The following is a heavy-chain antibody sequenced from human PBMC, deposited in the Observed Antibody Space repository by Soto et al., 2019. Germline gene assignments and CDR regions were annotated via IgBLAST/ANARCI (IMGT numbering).Heavy chain of an antibody. J-gene: IGHJ3*02. D-gene: IGHD1-26*01. CDR3: ARSKWELRWDDAFDI. CDR2: IIPIFGTA. Sequence: ASVKVSCKASGGTFSSYAISWVRQAPGQGLEWMGGIIPIFGTANYAQKFQGRVTITADESTSTAYMELSSLRSEDTAVYYCARSKWELRWDDAFDIWGQGTMVTVSS. CDR1: GGTFSSYA. V-gene: IGHV1-69*13.